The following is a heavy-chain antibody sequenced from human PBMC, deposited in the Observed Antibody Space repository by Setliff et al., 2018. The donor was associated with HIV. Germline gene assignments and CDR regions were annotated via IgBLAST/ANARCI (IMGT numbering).Heavy chain of an antibody. CDR1: GIAFIISV. Sequence: GGSLRLSCAASGIAFIISVIQWARQTPDKGLGWVAVTWCNGMNKYFVESLGGRFSISRDKSKNTLSLQMNSLRPADTAVYYCARDRYYEFWNGYLDYWGQGTLVTVS. V-gene: IGHV3-33*08. CDR3: ARDRYYEFWNGYLDY. J-gene: IGHJ4*02. CDR2: TWCNGMNK. D-gene: IGHD3-3*01.